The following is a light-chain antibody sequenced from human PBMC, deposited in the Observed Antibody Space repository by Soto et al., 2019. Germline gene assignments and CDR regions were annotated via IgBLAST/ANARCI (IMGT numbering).Light chain of an antibody. CDR3: QQYNNWHGVT. CDR1: QSVSSN. CDR2: GAS. Sequence: EIVMTQSPATLSVSPGERSTLSCRASQSVSSNLAWYQQQKPGQAPRLLIYGASTRATGIPARFSGSGSGTEFTLTISSLQSEDFAVYYCQQYNNWHGVTFGPGTKVDIK. V-gene: IGKV3-15*01. J-gene: IGKJ3*01.